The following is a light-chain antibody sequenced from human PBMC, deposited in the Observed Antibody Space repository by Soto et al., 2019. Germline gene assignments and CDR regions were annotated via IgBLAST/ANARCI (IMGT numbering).Light chain of an antibody. CDR2: AAS. CDR3: QKYISAPQT. Sequence: DIQMTQSPSSLSASVGYRVTISCRASQGISNYLAWYQQKPGEVPKLLIYAASTLQSGVPSRFSGSGSGTDFTLTISSLQPEDVATYYCQKYISAPQTFGQGTKVDIK. CDR1: QGISNY. J-gene: IGKJ1*01. V-gene: IGKV1-27*01.